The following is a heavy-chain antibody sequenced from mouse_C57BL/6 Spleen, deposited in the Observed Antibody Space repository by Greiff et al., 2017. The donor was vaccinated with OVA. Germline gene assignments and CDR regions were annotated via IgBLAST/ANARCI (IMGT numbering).Heavy chain of an antibody. J-gene: IGHJ4*01. CDR1: GYSITSGYY. CDR3: GRAGVYYAMDY. V-gene: IGHV3-6*01. Sequence: EVKLMESGPGLVKPSQSLSLTCSVTGYSITSGYYWNWIRQFPGNKLEWMGYISYDGSNNYNPSLKNRISITRDTSKNQFFLKLNSVTTEDTATYYCGRAGVYYAMDYWGQGTSVTVSS. CDR2: ISYDGSN.